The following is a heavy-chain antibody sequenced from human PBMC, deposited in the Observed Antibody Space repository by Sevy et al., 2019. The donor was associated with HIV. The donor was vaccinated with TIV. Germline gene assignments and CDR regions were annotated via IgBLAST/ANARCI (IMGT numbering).Heavy chain of an antibody. D-gene: IGHD6-13*01. V-gene: IGHV3-30-3*01. CDR2: LSYEGTET. J-gene: IGHJ4*01. CDR3: ARDGGYSIKWYPLY. Sequence: GGSLRLSCAASGFAFSSHAMHWVRQAPGKGLEWVATLSYEGTETFYAASVGGRFTISRDNSKNMLSLQINSLRPEDTAVYYCARDGGYSIKWYPLYWGHGTLVTVSS. CDR1: GFAFSSHA.